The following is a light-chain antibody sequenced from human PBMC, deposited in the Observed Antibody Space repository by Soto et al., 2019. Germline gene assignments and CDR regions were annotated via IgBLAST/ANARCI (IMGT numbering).Light chain of an antibody. J-gene: IGLJ2*01. CDR1: SSDVGGYNY. CDR2: EVT. CDR3: SSYAGRSTLV. V-gene: IGLV2-8*01. Sequence: QAALTQPPSASGSPGQSVTISCTGTSSDVGGYNYVSWYQQHPGKVPKLIIFEVTERPSGVPDRFSGSKSGVTASLTVSGLQAEDEANYYCSSYAGRSTLVFGGGTQLTVL.